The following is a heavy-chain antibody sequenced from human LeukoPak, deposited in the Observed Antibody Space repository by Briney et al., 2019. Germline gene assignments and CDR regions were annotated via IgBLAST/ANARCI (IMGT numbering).Heavy chain of an antibody. V-gene: IGHV4-4*07. CDR1: GGSISSYY. CDR3: ARDWLSATAYMDV. J-gene: IGHJ6*03. Sequence: KPSETLSLTCTVSGGSISSYYWSWIRQPAGKGLEWIGRIYTSGSTDYNPSLKSRVTISVDTSKNQFSLKLSSVTAADTAVYYCARDWLSATAYMDVWGKGTTVTISS. CDR2: IYTSGST. D-gene: IGHD5-12*01.